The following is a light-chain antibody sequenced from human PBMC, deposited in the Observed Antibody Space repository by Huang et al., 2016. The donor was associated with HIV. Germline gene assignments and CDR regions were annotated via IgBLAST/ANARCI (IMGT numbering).Light chain of an antibody. J-gene: IGKJ4*01. V-gene: IGKV3-11*01. Sequence: EIVFTQSPATLSLSPGERATLSCRASQTITTLLAWYQQKPGQAPRLLIYDASNRATGTPARFSASGSGTDFTLTISSLEPEDFAVYYCLQRSNWPLTFGGGTKVEIK. CDR1: QTITTL. CDR3: LQRSNWPLT. CDR2: DAS.